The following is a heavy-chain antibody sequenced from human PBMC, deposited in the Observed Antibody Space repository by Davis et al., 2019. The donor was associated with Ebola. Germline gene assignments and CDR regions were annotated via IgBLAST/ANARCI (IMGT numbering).Heavy chain of an antibody. J-gene: IGHJ5*02. V-gene: IGHV3-21*04. D-gene: IGHD2-21*01. CDR2: LSISSSYI. CDR1: GFTSSSHS. Sequence: GGSLRPSCPPSGFTSSSHSMNWVRHPPGKGLEWVSSLSISSSYIYYADSVKGRFTTSRDNSKNTLYLQMNSLRAEDTAVYYCAKDQHIVVVGRFDPWGQGTLVTVSS. CDR3: AKDQHIVVVGRFDP.